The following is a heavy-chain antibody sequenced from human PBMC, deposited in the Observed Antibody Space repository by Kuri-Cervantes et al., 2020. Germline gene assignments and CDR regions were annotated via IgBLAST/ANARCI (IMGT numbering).Heavy chain of an antibody. CDR1: GYTFTSYG. CDR3: AEVNWNYGIWFDP. Sequence: AAVTVSCQASGYTFTSYGISWVRQAPGQGLEGMGWISAYKCNTNYAQKLQGRVTMTTDTSTSTAYMELRSLRSDDTAVYYCAEVNWNYGIWFDPWGQGTLVTVSS. V-gene: IGHV1-18*01. D-gene: IGHD1-7*01. J-gene: IGHJ5*02. CDR2: ISAYKCNT.